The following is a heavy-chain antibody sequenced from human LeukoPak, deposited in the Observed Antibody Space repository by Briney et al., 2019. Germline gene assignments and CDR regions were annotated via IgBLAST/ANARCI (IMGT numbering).Heavy chain of an antibody. CDR3: AKSDDSSGYYYGIVY. D-gene: IGHD3-22*01. CDR2: INSDGSST. J-gene: IGHJ4*02. CDR1: GFTFSSYW. Sequence: GGSLRLSCAASGFTFSSYWMHWSRQAPGEGLVWVSRINSDGSSTSYADSVKGRFTISRDNAKNTLYLQMNSLRAEDTAVCNCAKSDDSSGYYYGIVYWGQGTLVTVSS. V-gene: IGHV3-74*01.